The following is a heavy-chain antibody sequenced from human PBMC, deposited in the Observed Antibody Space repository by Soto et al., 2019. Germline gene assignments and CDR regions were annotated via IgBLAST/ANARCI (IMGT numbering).Heavy chain of an antibody. D-gene: IGHD3-22*01. CDR3: AKFDQNSSGYFSLADY. J-gene: IGHJ4*02. V-gene: IGHV3-30*18. CDR2: ISYDGSNK. Sequence: HPGGSLRLSCAASGFTFSSYGMHWVRQAPGKGLEWVAVISYDGSNKYYADSVKGRFTISRDNSKNTLYLQMNSLRAEGTAVYYCAKFDQNSSGYFSLADYWGQGTLVTVSS. CDR1: GFTFSSYG.